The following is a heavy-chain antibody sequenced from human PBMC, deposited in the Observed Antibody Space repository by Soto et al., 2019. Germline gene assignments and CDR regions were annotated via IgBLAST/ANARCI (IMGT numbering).Heavy chain of an antibody. D-gene: IGHD3-10*01. CDR3: AKAAYYYGSGSYFPFDY. J-gene: IGHJ4*02. CDR2: ISGRGGST. Sequence: EVQLLESGGGLVQPGGSLSLSCAASGFTFSSHGMSWVRQAPGKGLEWVSSISGRGGSTYYADSVKGRVTISRDNSKNTLYLQMNSLRVEDTAVYYCAKAAYYYGSGSYFPFDYWGQGTLVTVSS. V-gene: IGHV3-23*01. CDR1: GFTFSSHG.